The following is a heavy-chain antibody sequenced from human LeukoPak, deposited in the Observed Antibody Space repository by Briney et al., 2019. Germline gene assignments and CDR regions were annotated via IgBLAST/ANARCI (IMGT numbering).Heavy chain of an antibody. CDR3: ASLRHSGSYYRYYGMDV. V-gene: IGHV1-69*13. CDR1: GGTFSSYA. D-gene: IGHD1-26*01. CDR2: IIPIFGTA. Sequence: GASVKVSCKASGGTFSSYAISWVRQAPGQGLEWMGGIIPIFGTANYAQKFQGGVTITADESTSTAYMELSSLRSEDTAVYYCASLRHSGSYYRYYGMDVWGQGTTVTVSS. J-gene: IGHJ6*02.